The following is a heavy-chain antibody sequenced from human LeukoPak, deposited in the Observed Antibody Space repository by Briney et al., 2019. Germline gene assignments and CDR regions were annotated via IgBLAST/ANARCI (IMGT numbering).Heavy chain of an antibody. D-gene: IGHD5-18*01. CDR3: ARESGYSYGTPFDY. Sequence: ASVKVSCKASGYTFTGYYMHWVRQAPGQGLEWMGWINPNSGGTNYAQKFQGRVTMTRDTSISTAYMELSRLGSDDTAVYYCARESGYSYGTPFDYWGQGTLVTVSS. V-gene: IGHV1-2*02. CDR2: INPNSGGT. CDR1: GYTFTGYY. J-gene: IGHJ4*02.